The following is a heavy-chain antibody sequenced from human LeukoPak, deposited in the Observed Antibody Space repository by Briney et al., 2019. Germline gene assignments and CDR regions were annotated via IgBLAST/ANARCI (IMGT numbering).Heavy chain of an antibody. CDR3: VRLPSSRFYFDS. CDR2: INHSGST. V-gene: IGHV4-34*01. J-gene: IGHJ4*02. D-gene: IGHD6-13*01. CDR1: GGSFSGYY. Sequence: PSETLSLTCAVYGGSFSGYYWSWMRQPPGKGLEGIGEINHSGSTNYNPSLKSRVTISVDTSKHQFSLKLSSVTAADPSVYYCVRLPSSRFYFDSWGQGTLVTVSS.